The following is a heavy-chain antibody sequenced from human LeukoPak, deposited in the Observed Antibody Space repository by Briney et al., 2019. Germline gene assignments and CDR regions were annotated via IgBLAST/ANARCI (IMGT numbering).Heavy chain of an antibody. Sequence: TGGSLRLSCAASGFTFTSHGMNWVRQAPGKGLEWVSSISGSGSGGSTYYADSVKGRFTISRDNSKNTLYLQMNSLRAEDTAVYYCASYSSSWYDRRPNWFDPWGQGTLVTVSS. D-gene: IGHD6-13*01. V-gene: IGHV3-23*01. CDR3: ASYSSSWYDRRPNWFDP. J-gene: IGHJ5*02. CDR1: GFTFTSHG. CDR2: ISGSGSGGST.